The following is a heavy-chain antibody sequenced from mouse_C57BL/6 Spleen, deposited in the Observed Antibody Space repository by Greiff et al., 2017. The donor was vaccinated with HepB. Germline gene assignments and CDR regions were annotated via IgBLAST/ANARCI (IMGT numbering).Heavy chain of an antibody. CDR3: ARSVPLLRRAWFAY. Sequence: QVQLQQPGAELVKPGASVKLSCKASGYTFTSYWMQWVKQRPGQGLEWIGEIDPSDSYTNYNQKFKGKATLTVDTSSSTAYMQLSSLTAEDSAVYYCARSVPLLRRAWFAYWGQGTLVTVSA. J-gene: IGHJ3*01. CDR1: GYTFTSYW. CDR2: IDPSDSYT. D-gene: IGHD1-2*01. V-gene: IGHV1-50*01.